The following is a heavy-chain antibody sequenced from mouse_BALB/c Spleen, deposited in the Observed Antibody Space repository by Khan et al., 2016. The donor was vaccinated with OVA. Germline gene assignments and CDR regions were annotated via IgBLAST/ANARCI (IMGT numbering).Heavy chain of an antibody. J-gene: IGHJ3*01. CDR3: ARSTYRYAFVY. D-gene: IGHD2-14*01. V-gene: IGHV3-8*02. CDR2: IIYTGYT. CDR1: GDSITTGY. Sequence: EVQLQESGPSLVKPSQTLSLTCSVTGDSITTGYWNWIRQFPGNKLEYMGYIIYTGYTYYNPSLKSRISITRHTSNNHYYLQLNSVTDEDTATYYCARSTYRYAFVYWGQGTLVTVSA.